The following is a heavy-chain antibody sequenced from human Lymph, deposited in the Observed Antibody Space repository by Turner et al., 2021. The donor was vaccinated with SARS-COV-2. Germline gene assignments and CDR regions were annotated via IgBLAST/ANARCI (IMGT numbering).Heavy chain of an antibody. V-gene: IGHV3-53*02. J-gene: IGHJ6*02. Sequence: EAQLGETGGGLIQPGGSLRLSGAASGIIVSRNYMNWVRQAPGKGLEWVSDIYSGGTTYYADSVNGRFTISRDNDKNTLYLQMNSQRVEDTPVYYCARELGTYGMDVWGQGTTVTVSS. CDR1: GIIVSRNY. D-gene: IGHD6-13*01. CDR3: ARELGTYGMDV. CDR2: IYSGGTT.